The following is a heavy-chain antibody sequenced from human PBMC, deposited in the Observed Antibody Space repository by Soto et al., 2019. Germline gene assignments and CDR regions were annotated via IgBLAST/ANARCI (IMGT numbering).Heavy chain of an antibody. J-gene: IGHJ4*02. CDR2: ISSSSSYI. D-gene: IGHD2-15*01. CDR3: ARRDCSGGSCYEVY. Sequence: GGSLRLSCAASGFTFSSYSMNWVRQAPGKGLEWVSSISSSSSYIYYADSVKGRFTISRDNAKNSLYLQMNSLRAEDTAVYYCARRDCSGGSCYEVYWGQGTLVTVSS. V-gene: IGHV3-21*01. CDR1: GFTFSSYS.